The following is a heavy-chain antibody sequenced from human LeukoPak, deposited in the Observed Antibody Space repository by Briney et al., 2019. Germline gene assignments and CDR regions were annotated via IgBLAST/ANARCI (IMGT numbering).Heavy chain of an antibody. CDR2: IYYSGST. Sequence: SETLSLTCTVSGGSISSSSYYWGWIRQPPGKGLEWIGSIYYSGSTYYNPPLKSRVTISVDTSKNQFSLKLSSVTAADTAVYYCARDRGYYDSSGPSDYWGQGTLVTVSS. V-gene: IGHV4-39*07. CDR3: ARDRGYYDSSGPSDY. CDR1: GGSISSSSYY. D-gene: IGHD3-22*01. J-gene: IGHJ4*02.